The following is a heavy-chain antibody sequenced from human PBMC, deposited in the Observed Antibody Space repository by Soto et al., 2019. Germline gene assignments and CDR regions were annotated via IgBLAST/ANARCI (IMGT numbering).Heavy chain of an antibody. CDR1: GFTFSSYG. D-gene: IGHD5-12*01. Sequence: GGSLRLSCAASGFTFSSYGMHWVRQAPGKGLEWVAVISYDGSNKYYADSVKGRFTISRDNSKNTLYLQMNSLRAEDTAVYYCAKVGDSGYDYNWFDPWGQGTLVTVSS. CDR3: AKVGDSGYDYNWFDP. J-gene: IGHJ5*02. V-gene: IGHV3-30*18. CDR2: ISYDGSNK.